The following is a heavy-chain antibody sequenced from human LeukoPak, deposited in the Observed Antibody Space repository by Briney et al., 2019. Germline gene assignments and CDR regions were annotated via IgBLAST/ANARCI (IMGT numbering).Heavy chain of an antibody. CDR1: GYTFSNYY. CDR3: ARDSGGGNYYYYMDV. J-gene: IGHJ6*03. Sequence: ASVKVSCKASGYTFSNYYIHSVRQAPGHGLEWMGWINPNSGGTNYAQKIQGRVTMTRDTSISTAYMELSRLRSDDTAVYYCARDSGGGNYYYYMDVWGKGTTVTVSS. V-gene: IGHV1-2*02. CDR2: INPNSGGT. D-gene: IGHD3-16*01.